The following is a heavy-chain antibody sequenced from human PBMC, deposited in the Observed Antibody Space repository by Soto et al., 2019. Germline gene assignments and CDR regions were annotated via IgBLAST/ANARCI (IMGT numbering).Heavy chain of an antibody. J-gene: IGHJ4*02. CDR3: ARDSGYSSAYWEHYFDY. D-gene: IGHD3-16*01. Sequence: GGSLRLSCATSGFSISDKFMSLVRQAPGKGLEWISVISSGGDPSYADSVKGRFTISRDITKNTLFLQMTSLRADDTAVYFCARDSGYSSAYWEHYFDYWGQGTLVTVSS. V-gene: IGHV3-53*01. CDR2: ISSGGDP. CDR1: GFSISDKF.